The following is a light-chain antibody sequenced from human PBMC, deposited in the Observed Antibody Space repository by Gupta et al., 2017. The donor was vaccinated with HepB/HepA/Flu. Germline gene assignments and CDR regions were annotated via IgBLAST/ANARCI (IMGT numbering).Light chain of an antibody. J-gene: IGKJ4*01. CDR3: RQDVSYPLT. CDR2: SVS. Sequence: AIQMTQSPSSLSASVGDRVTITCRATQDIKNDFYWYQQKAGKPPKLLIYSVSTLPSGVPSRFSGSRSGTDFTLTISSLQPEDIATYYCRQDVSYPLTFGGGTTVEIK. V-gene: IGKV1-6*01. CDR1: QDIKND.